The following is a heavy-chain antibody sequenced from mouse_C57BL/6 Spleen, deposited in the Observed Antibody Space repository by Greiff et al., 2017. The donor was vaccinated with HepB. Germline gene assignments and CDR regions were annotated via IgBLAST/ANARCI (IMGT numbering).Heavy chain of an antibody. J-gene: IGHJ4*01. Sequence: QVHVKQSGAELVKPGASVKISCKASGYAFSSYWMNWVKQRPGKGLEWIGQIYPGDGDTNYNGKFKGKATLTADKSSSTAYMQLSSLTSEDSAVYFCATTGMYAMDYWGQGTSVTVSS. D-gene: IGHD4-1*01. CDR2: IYPGDGDT. CDR3: ATTGMYAMDY. CDR1: GYAFSSYW. V-gene: IGHV1-80*01.